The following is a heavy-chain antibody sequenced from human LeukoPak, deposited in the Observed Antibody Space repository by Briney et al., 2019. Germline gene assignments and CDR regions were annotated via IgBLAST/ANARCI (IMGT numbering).Heavy chain of an antibody. V-gene: IGHV1-3*01. CDR3: ARSYTGYDL. D-gene: IGHD5-12*01. CDR1: GYIFTTYA. J-gene: IGHJ4*02. CDR2: INADDGNT. Sequence: ASVKASCKTSGYIFTTYAIHWVRQAPGRGLEWMGLINADDGNTRYSQRFQGRVTITRNTSANTAYMELSSLRFEDTAVYYCARSYTGYDLWGQGTLVTVSS.